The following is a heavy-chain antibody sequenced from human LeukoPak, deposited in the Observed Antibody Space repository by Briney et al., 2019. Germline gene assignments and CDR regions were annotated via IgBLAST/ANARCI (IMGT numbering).Heavy chain of an antibody. Sequence: SVKVSCKASGGTFSSYAISWVRQAPGQGLEWMGGIIPIFGTANYAQKFQGRVTITADESTSTAYMELSSLRSEDTAVYYCASDPHYYDSSHINWFDPWGQGTLVTVSS. CDR2: IIPIFGTA. CDR1: GGTFSSYA. V-gene: IGHV1-69*13. D-gene: IGHD3-22*01. CDR3: ASDPHYYDSSHINWFDP. J-gene: IGHJ5*02.